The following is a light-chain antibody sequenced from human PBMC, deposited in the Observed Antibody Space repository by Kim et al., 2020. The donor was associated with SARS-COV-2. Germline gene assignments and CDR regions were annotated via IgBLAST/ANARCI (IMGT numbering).Light chain of an antibody. CDR2: DTS. J-gene: IGKJ5*01. CDR3: QQRSQWPIT. Sequence: EIVLTQSPGTVSLSPGERAILSCRASQDVRNYLIWHQQKPGQAPRLLMYDTSTRATGIPARFSGSGSGTDYTLTISGLEAEDFGIYYCQQRSQWPITFGQGTRLEIK. V-gene: IGKV3-11*01. CDR1: QDVRNY.